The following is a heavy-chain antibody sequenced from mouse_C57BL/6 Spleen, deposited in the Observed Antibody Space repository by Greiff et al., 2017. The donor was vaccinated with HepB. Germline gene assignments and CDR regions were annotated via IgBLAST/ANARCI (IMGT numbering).Heavy chain of an antibody. Sequence: VQLQQSGAELVKPGASVKMSCKASGYTFTSYWITWVKQRPGQGLEWIGDIYPGSGSTNYNEKFKSKATLTVDTSSSTAYMQLSSLTSEDSAVYYCARGGPRYFDVWGTGTTVTVSS. J-gene: IGHJ1*03. CDR3: ARGGPRYFDV. V-gene: IGHV1-55*01. CDR1: GYTFTSYW. CDR2: IYPGSGST.